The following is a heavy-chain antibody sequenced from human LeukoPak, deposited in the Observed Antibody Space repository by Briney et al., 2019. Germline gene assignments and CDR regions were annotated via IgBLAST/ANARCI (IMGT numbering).Heavy chain of an antibody. J-gene: IGHJ4*02. Sequence: PGGSLRLSCAASGFTFSSYSMNWVRQAPGKGLEWVSSISSSSSYICYADSVKGRFTISRDDAKNSLYLQMNSLRAEDTAVYYCAHSASLDYWGQGTLVTVSS. D-gene: IGHD2-15*01. CDR2: ISSSSSYI. CDR3: AHSASLDY. CDR1: GFTFSSYS. V-gene: IGHV3-21*01.